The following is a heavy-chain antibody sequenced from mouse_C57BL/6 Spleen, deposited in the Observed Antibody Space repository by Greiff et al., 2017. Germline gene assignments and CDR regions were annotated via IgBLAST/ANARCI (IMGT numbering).Heavy chain of an antibody. CDR1: GYTFTSYW. J-gene: IGHJ2*01. D-gene: IGHD1-1*01. CDR2: IDPSDSGT. V-gene: IGHV1-52*01. CDR3: ARYVDYGKYFDY. Sequence: VQLQQPGAELVRPGSSVKLSCKASGYTFTSYWMHWVKQRPIQGLEWIGNIDPSDSGTHYNQKFKDKATLTVDKSSSTAYMQLSSLTSEDSAVYYCARYVDYGKYFDYWGQGTTLTVSS.